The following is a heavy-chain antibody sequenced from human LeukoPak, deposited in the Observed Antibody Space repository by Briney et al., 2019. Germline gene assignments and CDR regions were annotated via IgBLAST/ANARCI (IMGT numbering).Heavy chain of an antibody. CDR3: ARSEFLYSGSYYPLDY. CDR1: GGTFSSYA. Sequence: GASVKVSCKASGGTFSSYAISWVRQAPGQGLEWMGRIIPIFGTANYAQKFQGRVKITTDESTSTAYIELSSLRSEDTAVYYCARSEFLYSGSYYPLDYWGQGTLVTVSS. CDR2: IIPIFGTA. D-gene: IGHD1-26*01. J-gene: IGHJ4*02. V-gene: IGHV1-69*05.